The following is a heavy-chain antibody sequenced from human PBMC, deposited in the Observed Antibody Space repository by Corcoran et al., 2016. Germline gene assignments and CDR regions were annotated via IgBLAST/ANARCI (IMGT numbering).Heavy chain of an antibody. CDR2: IYWDDDK. CDR3: AHRHGPRGYANYFDF. Sequence: QITLKESGPTLVKPTQTLTLTCTFSGFSLSTSGVGVGWIRQPPGKALEWLALIYWDDDKRYSPSLKSRLTITKDTSKNQVVLTLTNMDPVDTATYYCAHRHGPRGYANYFDFWGQGTLVTVSS. J-gene: IGHJ4*02. D-gene: IGHD3-22*01. V-gene: IGHV2-5*02. CDR1: GFSLSTSGVG.